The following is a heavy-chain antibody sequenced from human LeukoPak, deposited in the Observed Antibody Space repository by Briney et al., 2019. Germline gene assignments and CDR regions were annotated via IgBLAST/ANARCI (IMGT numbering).Heavy chain of an antibody. D-gene: IGHD1-1*01. Sequence: GGSLRLSCAASGFTFSNAWMSWVRQAPGKGLEWVGRIKNRGEGETTDYAAPVKGRFTISRDDSETTLFLHVHSLETEDSVRYCCVWNAGHYFVFWGQGSLVTVSS. J-gene: IGHJ1*01. CDR2: IKNRGEGETT. V-gene: IGHV3-15*01. CDR3: VWNAGHYFVF. CDR1: GFTFSNAW.